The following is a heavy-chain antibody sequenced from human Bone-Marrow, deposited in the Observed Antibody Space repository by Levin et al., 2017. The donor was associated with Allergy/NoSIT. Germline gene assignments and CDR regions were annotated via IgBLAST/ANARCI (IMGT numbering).Heavy chain of an antibody. CDR1: GGSISSFP. J-gene: IGHJ5*02. Sequence: ASVKVSCKASGGSISSFPVSWVRQAPGQGLEWMGGIIPIFAIANHAQKFQGRVTITADESTNTAYMELNSLTSEDTAVYYCARELEGGNVRAGFDPWGQGTLVTVAS. CDR2: IIPIFAIA. D-gene: IGHD4-23*01. CDR3: ARELEGGNVRAGFDP. V-gene: IGHV1-69*13.